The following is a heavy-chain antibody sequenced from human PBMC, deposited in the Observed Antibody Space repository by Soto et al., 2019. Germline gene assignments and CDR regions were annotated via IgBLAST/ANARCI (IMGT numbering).Heavy chain of an antibody. Sequence: GESLKISCAASGFTFSDYYMSWIRQAPGKGLEWVSYISSSGSTIYYADSVKGRFTISRDNAKNSLYLQMNSLRAEDTAVYYCAGSTIFGHFDYWGQGTLVTVSS. CDR2: ISSSGSTI. J-gene: IGHJ4*02. CDR1: GFTFSDYY. CDR3: AGSTIFGHFDY. V-gene: IGHV3-11*01. D-gene: IGHD3-3*01.